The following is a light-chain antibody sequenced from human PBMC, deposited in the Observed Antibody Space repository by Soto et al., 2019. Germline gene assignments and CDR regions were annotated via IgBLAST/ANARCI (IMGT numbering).Light chain of an antibody. V-gene: IGLV1-44*01. J-gene: IGLJ2*01. CDR2: SNN. Sequence: QSVLTQPPSASGTPGQRITISCSGSSSNIGSHTVNWHQQVPGTAPKLLIYSNNERPSGVPDRFSGSKSGTSASLAISGLQFGDEADYYCAAWDDSLNGLIFGGGTKLTVL. CDR1: SSNIGSHT. CDR3: AAWDDSLNGLI.